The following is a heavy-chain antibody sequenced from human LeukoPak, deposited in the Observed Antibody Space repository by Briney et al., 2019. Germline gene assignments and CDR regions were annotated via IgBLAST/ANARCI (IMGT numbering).Heavy chain of an antibody. Sequence: SETLSLTCNVSGGSISSYYWSWIRQPPGKGLEWIGYIYYSGSTNYNPSLKSRVTISVDTSKNQFSLKLSSVTAADTAVYYCARDGGSGSYYYLNYWGQGTLVTVSS. V-gene: IGHV4-59*01. CDR1: GGSISSYY. J-gene: IGHJ4*02. CDR2: IYYSGST. D-gene: IGHD1-26*01. CDR3: ARDGGSGSYYYLNY.